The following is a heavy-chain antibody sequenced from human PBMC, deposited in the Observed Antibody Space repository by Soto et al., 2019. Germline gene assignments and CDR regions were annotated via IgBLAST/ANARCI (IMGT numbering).Heavy chain of an antibody. CDR1: GETVCSTLS. D-gene: IGHD3-22*01. V-gene: IGHV4-4*02. CDR2: IYHLGTT. Sequence: PSVPRSVTCTVAGETVCSTLSWNWVHLSPGRGLEWIGDIYHLGTTNYNPSLKRRVSISLDKSKNQFSLKLTSVTAADTAVYFCARTGKFYYYDMSGLPFDPWGPGVLVTVSS. J-gene: IGHJ5*02. CDR3: ARTGKFYYYDMSGLPFDP.